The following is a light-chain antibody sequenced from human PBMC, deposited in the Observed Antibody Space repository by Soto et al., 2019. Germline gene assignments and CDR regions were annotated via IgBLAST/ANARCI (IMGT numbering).Light chain of an antibody. CDR3: QHSRP. CDR2: GAF. J-gene: IGKJ2*01. CDR1: QSFSSN. Sequence: IVMTQSPATLSVSTGERATLSCRASQSFSSNLARCQRKPGQATRLLIYGAFTRATSIPAMFSGSGSLTQLTRIIRTLQSEDFAVYCRQHSRPFGLGTKLEIK. V-gene: IGKV3-15*01.